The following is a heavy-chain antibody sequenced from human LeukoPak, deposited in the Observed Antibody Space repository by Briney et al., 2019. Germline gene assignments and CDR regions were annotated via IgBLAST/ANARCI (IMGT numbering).Heavy chain of an antibody. Sequence: GASVNVSCKASAYTFTGYYMHWVRPAPGQGLEWMGWINPDSGGTNYAQKFQGRVTMTRDTSISTAYMEVSRLRSDDTAVYFCARSDQWLAENWFDPWGQGTLVTVSS. V-gene: IGHV1-2*02. CDR1: AYTFTGYY. J-gene: IGHJ5*02. CDR3: ARSDQWLAENWFDP. D-gene: IGHD6-19*01. CDR2: INPDSGGT.